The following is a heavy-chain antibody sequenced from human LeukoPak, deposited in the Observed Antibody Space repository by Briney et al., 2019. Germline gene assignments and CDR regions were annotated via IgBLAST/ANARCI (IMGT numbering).Heavy chain of an antibody. Sequence: ASVKVSCKASGYTFTSYDINWVRQATGQGLEWMGWMNPNSGNTGCAQKFQGRVTMTRDTSISTAYMELSSLRSEDTAVYYCARGWDILTGYPWNYGMDVWGQGTTVTVSS. CDR2: MNPNSGNT. D-gene: IGHD3-9*01. CDR1: GYTFTSYD. CDR3: ARGWDILTGYPWNYGMDV. J-gene: IGHJ6*02. V-gene: IGHV1-8*01.